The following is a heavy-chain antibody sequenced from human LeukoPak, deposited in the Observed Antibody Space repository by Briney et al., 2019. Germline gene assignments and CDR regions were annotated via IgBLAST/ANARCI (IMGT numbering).Heavy chain of an antibody. CDR3: ARASPGCLDY. Sequence: GGSLRLSCAASGFTSSSYSMNWVRQAPGKGLEWVSSISSSSSYRSYADSVKGRFTISRDNAKNSLYLQMNSLRVEDTAVYYCARASPGCLDYWGQGTLVTVSS. CDR2: ISSSSSYR. CDR1: GFTSSSYS. V-gene: IGHV3-21*06. D-gene: IGHD3-10*01. J-gene: IGHJ4*02.